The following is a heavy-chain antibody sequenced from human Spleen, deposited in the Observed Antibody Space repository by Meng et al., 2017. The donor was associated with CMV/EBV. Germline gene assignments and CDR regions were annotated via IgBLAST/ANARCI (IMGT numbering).Heavy chain of an antibody. Sequence: FSGYYGSWIRRPPGKGLEWIGEINHSGSTNYNPSLKSRVTISVDTSKNQFSLKLSSVTAADTAVYYCARVKPRYCSSTSCYRGWDFEFWGRGTLVTVSS. CDR2: INHSGST. J-gene: IGHJ2*01. D-gene: IGHD2-2*01. CDR3: ARVKPRYCSSTSCYRGWDFEF. V-gene: IGHV4-34*01. CDR1: FSGYY.